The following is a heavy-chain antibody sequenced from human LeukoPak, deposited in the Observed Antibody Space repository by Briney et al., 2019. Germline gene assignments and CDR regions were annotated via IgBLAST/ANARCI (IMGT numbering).Heavy chain of an antibody. CDR3: ARLHRWEPDY. D-gene: IGHD1-26*01. CDR1: GYNFTSHYW. CDR2: IYPADSDT. J-gene: IGHJ4*02. V-gene: IGHV5-51*01. Sequence: GESLKISCMASGYNFTSHYWIGWVRQMPGKGLEWMGIIYPADSDTRFSPSFQGQVTISADKSINTAYLQWSSLEASDTAVYYCARLHRWEPDYWGQGTLVTVSS.